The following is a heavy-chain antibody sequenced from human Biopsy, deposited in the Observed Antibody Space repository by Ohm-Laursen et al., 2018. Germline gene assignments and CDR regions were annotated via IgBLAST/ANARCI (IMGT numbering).Heavy chain of an antibody. CDR1: GGSIRSDY. CDR2: ISGRGAT. CDR3: ARLYRLDDYWNDDPPDAFDV. J-gene: IGHJ3*01. V-gene: IGHV4-59*01. Sequence: LSLTCTVSGGSIRSDYWSWIRQSPRKGLEWIGHISGRGATNYNPSLRGRVTISVDTSKNQFSLKLSSVTAADTAVFFCARLYRLDDYWNDDPPDAFDVWGQGTMVTVSS. D-gene: IGHD3-3*01.